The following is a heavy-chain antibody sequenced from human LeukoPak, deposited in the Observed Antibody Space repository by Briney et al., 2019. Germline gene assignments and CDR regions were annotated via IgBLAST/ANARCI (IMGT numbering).Heavy chain of an antibody. V-gene: IGHV4-4*07. Sequence: PSETLSLTXTVSGGSISSYYWSWIRQPAGKGLEWIGRIYTSGSTNYNPSLKSRVTMSVDTSKNQFSLKLSSVTAADTAVYYCARDQDSGSYLSWFDPWGQGTLVTVSS. CDR2: IYTSGST. D-gene: IGHD1-26*01. CDR1: GGSISSYY. J-gene: IGHJ5*02. CDR3: ARDQDSGSYLSWFDP.